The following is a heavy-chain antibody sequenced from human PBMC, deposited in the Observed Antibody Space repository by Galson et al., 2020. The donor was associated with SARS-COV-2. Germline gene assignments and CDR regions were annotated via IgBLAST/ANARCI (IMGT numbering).Heavy chain of an antibody. J-gene: IGHJ4*02. D-gene: IGHD4-17*01. CDR2: IYSAGSP. Sequence: QAGGSLSLSCAASGFTASSYFISWVRQAPGKGLEWDSVIYSAGSPYNADSVKGRFPISRDNSKNTLYLQMNSLRAEDTAVYYCARDLTWGYGGTRAVDYWGQGTLVTVSS. CDR1: GFTASSYF. CDR3: ARDLTWGYGGTRAVDY. V-gene: IGHV3-66*01.